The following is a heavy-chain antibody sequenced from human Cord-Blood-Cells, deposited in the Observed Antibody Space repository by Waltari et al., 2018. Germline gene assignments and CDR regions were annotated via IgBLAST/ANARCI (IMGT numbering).Heavy chain of an antibody. CDR3: ARDRRGSSSWAFDI. CDR1: EGTFRSYA. J-gene: IGHJ3*02. Sequence: QVQLVKSGAEVKKPGSSVKVSCKASEGTFRSYAISWVRQAPGQGLEWMGRIIPILGIANYAQKFQGRVTITADKSTSTAYMELSSLRSEDTAVYYCARDRRGSSSWAFDIWGQGTMVTVSS. D-gene: IGHD6-6*01. CDR2: IIPILGIA. V-gene: IGHV1-69*09.